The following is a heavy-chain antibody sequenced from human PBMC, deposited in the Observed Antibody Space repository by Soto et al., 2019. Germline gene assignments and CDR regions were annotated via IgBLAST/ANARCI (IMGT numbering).Heavy chain of an antibody. CDR3: VKDEGGYPSTAPS. CDR1: GITISNYP. CDR2: ISGRGDRT. D-gene: IGHD3-22*01. J-gene: IGHJ4*02. V-gene: IGHV3-23*01. Sequence: EVQLLESGGGLVQPGGSLRLSCAASGITISNYPMSWVRQAPGKGLDWVSGISGRGDRTYDADSAKGRFTISTDISRNSLSLQRDILGVEDTAVYFCVKDEGGYPSTAPSWGQGTLGTVSS.